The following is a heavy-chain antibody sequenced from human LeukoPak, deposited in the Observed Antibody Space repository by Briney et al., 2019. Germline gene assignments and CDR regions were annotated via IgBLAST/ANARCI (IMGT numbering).Heavy chain of an antibody. Sequence: GGSLRLSCAASGFSFSNYGMSWFRQAPGKGLEWVSYISSSSTYIYYADSVKGRFTISRDNAKNSLYLQMNSLRAEDTAVYYCARYMTTARFDNWGQGTLVTVSS. CDR2: ISSSSTYI. CDR1: GFSFSNYG. J-gene: IGHJ4*02. V-gene: IGHV3-21*01. D-gene: IGHD4-17*01. CDR3: ARYMTTARFDN.